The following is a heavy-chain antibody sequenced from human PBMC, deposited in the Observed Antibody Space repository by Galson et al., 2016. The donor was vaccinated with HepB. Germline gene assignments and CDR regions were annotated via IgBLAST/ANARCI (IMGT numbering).Heavy chain of an antibody. V-gene: IGHV3-21*01. J-gene: IGHJ6*02. CDR1: GFTFNSYK. Sequence: SLRLSCAASGFTFNSYKMNWVRQAPGKGLEWVSSISSSSISSYYADSVKGRFTVSRDNAKNSLYLQMNSLRVEDTAVYYCAREMGGGWIGDDDNYQYYYAMDVWGQGTTVTVSS. CDR2: ISSSSISS. D-gene: IGHD3-10*01. CDR3: AREMGGGWIGDDDNYQYYYAMDV.